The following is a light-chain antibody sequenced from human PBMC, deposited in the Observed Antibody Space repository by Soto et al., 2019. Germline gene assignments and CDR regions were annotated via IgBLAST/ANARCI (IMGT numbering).Light chain of an antibody. CDR2: EVN. V-gene: IGKV1-33*01. CDR1: QDIGKY. CDR3: QHCDNLPFA. Sequence: EILMTQSPSSLSASVGARVTMTCQASQDIGKYLNWYQHIAGKAPRLLIYEVNNLETGVPSRFVGGGSGTDFNLTISSLQSEDIATYYCQHCDNLPFAFGLGTKLDI. J-gene: IGKJ2*01.